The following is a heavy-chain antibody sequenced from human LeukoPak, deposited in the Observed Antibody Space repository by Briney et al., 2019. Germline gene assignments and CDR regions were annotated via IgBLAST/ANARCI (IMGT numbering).Heavy chain of an antibody. CDR1: GFTFSSYS. CDR2: ISSSSSYI. Sequence: PGGSLRLSCAASGFTFSSYSMNWVRQAPGKGLEWVSSISSSSSYIYYADSVKGRFTISRDNAKNSLYLQMNSLRAEDTAVYYCARDLKRRVYYDSSGSDDAFDIWGQGTMVTASS. CDR3: ARDLKRRVYYDSSGSDDAFDI. V-gene: IGHV3-21*01. J-gene: IGHJ3*02. D-gene: IGHD3-22*01.